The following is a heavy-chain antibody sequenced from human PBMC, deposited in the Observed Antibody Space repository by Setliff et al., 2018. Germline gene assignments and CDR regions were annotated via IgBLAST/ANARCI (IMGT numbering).Heavy chain of an antibody. CDR3: ASQEPLYSSGWYYFDY. Sequence: PSETLSFTCAVSGGSISSSNWWSWVRQPPGKGLEWIGEINHSGSTNYNPSLKSRVTISVDTSKNQFSLKLSSVTAADTAVYYCASQEPLYSSGWYYFDYWGQGTLVTVSS. J-gene: IGHJ4*02. CDR2: INHSGST. D-gene: IGHD6-19*01. V-gene: IGHV4-4*02. CDR1: GGSISSSNW.